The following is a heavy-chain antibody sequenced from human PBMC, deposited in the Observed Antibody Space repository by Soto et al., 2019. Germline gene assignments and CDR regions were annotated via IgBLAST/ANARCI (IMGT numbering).Heavy chain of an antibody. V-gene: IGHV3-21*04. Sequence: GGSLRLSCAASGFTFSSYSMNWVRQAPGKGLEWVSSISSSSSYIYYADSVKGRFTISRDNAKNSLYLQMNSLRAEDTAVYYCAKPPPYYDFWSGEGDYFDYWGQGTLVTVSS. D-gene: IGHD3-3*01. J-gene: IGHJ4*02. CDR3: AKPPPYYDFWSGEGDYFDY. CDR1: GFTFSSYS. CDR2: ISSSSSYI.